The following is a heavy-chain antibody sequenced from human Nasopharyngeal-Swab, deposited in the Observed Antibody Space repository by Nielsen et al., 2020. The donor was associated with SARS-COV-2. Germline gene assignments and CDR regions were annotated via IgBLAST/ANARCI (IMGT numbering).Heavy chain of an antibody. CDR3: ARVGYSSSDYYYYYMDV. CDR1: GFTFSDYY. J-gene: IGHJ6*03. Sequence: LSLTCAASGFTFSDYYMSWIRQAPGKGLEWVSYISSSSYTNYADSVKGRFTISRDNAKNSLYLQMNSLRAEDTAVYYCARVGYSSSDYYYYYMDVWGKGTTVTVSS. D-gene: IGHD6-6*01. V-gene: IGHV3-11*06. CDR2: ISSSSYT.